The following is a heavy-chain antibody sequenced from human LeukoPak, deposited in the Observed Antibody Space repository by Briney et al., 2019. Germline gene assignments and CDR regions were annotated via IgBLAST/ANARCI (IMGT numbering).Heavy chain of an antibody. D-gene: IGHD3-22*01. J-gene: IGHJ1*01. V-gene: IGHV3-23*01. Sequence: WGSLRLSCAASGFTFSSYAMSWVRQAPGKGLEWVSAISGSGGSTYYADSVKGRFTISRDNSKNTLYLQMNSLRAEDTAVYYCAKTVIVVVIEYFQHWGQGTLVTVSS. CDR3: AKTVIVVVIEYFQH. CDR1: GFTFSSYA. CDR2: ISGSGGST.